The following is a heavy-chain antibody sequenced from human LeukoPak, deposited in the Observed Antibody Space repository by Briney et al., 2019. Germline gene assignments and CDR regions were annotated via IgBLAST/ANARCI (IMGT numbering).Heavy chain of an antibody. Sequence: GRSLRLSCAASGFTFATYWMSWVRQAPGKGLEWVANIKDDGSEEFYVDSVKGRLTISRDNAKNSLYLQMNSLRAEDTAVYYCARDLTTYYYDTRGAFDIWGQGTMVTVSS. CDR1: GFTFATYW. CDR2: IKDDGSEE. D-gene: IGHD3-22*01. J-gene: IGHJ3*02. CDR3: ARDLTTYYYDTRGAFDI. V-gene: IGHV3-7*01.